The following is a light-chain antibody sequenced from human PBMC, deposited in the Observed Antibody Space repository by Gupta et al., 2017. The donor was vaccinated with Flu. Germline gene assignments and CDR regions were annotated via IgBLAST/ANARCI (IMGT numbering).Light chain of an antibody. J-gene: IGLJ3*02. Sequence: QSVLTQPPSASGTSGQRITISCSGSSSNIGTNYVYWYQQLPGTAPKVCIYRNDQRPSGVPDRFSGSKSGTSASLAIGGLRAEDEADYYCAAWDDTLNKWVFGGGTKVTVL. CDR1: SSNIGTNY. CDR3: AAWDDTLNKWV. V-gene: IGLV1-47*01. CDR2: RND.